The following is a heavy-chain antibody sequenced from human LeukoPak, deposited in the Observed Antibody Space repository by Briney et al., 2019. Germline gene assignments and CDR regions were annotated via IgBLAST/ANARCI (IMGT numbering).Heavy chain of an antibody. CDR2: INHSGST. D-gene: IGHD4-17*01. Sequence: SETLSLTCAVYGGSFSGYYWSWIRQPPGKGLEWIGEINHSGSTNYNPSLKSRVTISVDTSKNQFSLKLSSVTAADTAVYYCARGYGDIVLLDYWGQGTLVTVSS. CDR3: ARGYGDIVLLDY. V-gene: IGHV4-34*01. CDR1: GGSFSGYY. J-gene: IGHJ4*02.